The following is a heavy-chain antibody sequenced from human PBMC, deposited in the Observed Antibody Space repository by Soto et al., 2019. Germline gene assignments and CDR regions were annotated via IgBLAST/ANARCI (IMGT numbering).Heavy chain of an antibody. CDR1: GFTFSSYS. D-gene: IGHD4-17*01. V-gene: IGHV3-48*01. Sequence: PGGSLRLSCAASGFTFSSYSMNWVRQAPGKGLEWVSYISSSSSTIYYADSVKGRFTISRDNAKNSLYLQMNSLRAEDTAVYYCARDLSTTVFWDWGQGTLVTVSS. CDR2: ISSSSSTI. J-gene: IGHJ4*02. CDR3: ARDLSTTVFWD.